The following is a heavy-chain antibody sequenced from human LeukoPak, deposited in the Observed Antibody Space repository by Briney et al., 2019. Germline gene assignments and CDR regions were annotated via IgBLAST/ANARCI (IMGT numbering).Heavy chain of an antibody. D-gene: IGHD3-22*01. V-gene: IGHV1-18*01. CDR3: ARVFGEDSSGHYRERAHDY. Sequence: GASVKVSCKASGYTFTSYGISWVRQAPGQGLEWMGWISAYNGNTNYAQRLQGRVTMTTDTSTSTAYMELRSLRSDDTAVYYCARVFGEDSSGHYRERAHDYWGQGTLVTVSS. J-gene: IGHJ4*02. CDR2: ISAYNGNT. CDR1: GYTFTSYG.